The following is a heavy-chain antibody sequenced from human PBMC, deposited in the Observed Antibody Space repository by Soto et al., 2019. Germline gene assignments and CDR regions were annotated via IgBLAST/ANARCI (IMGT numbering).Heavy chain of an antibody. CDR3: ARDYGGSTYGMDV. J-gene: IGHJ6*02. Sequence: EVQLVESGGGLIQPGGSLRLSCAASGFTVSSNYMSWVRQAPGKGLEWVSVIYSGGSTYYADSVKGRFPISRDNSKNTLYLQMNSLRAEDTAVYYCARDYGGSTYGMDVWGQGTTVTVSS. D-gene: IGHD2-15*01. CDR2: IYSGGST. V-gene: IGHV3-53*01. CDR1: GFTVSSNY.